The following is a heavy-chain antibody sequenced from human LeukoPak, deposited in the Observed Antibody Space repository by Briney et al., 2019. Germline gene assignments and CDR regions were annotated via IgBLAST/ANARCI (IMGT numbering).Heavy chain of an antibody. V-gene: IGHV4-39*07. CDR2: IYTSGST. J-gene: IGHJ4*02. D-gene: IGHD5-18*01. Sequence: SETLSLTCTVSGGSISSSSYYWGWIRQPPGKGLEWIGSIYTSGSTNYNPSLKSRVTISVDTSKNQFSLKLSSVTAADTAVYYCARDPRDTLPLDYWGQGTLVTVSS. CDR3: ARDPRDTLPLDY. CDR1: GGSISSSSYY.